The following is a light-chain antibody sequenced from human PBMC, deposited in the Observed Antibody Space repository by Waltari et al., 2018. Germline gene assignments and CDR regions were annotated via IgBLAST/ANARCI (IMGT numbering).Light chain of an antibody. J-gene: IGLJ2*01. CDR2: DVY. V-gene: IGLV2-14*03. Sequence: QSALTQPASVSGSPGQSITISCTGTNSDVGGYDFVSWYQQYPGKAPKLVIYDVYSRPAAVPVRFAASKSGNTASLTISGLQTVDEADYYCSSYTSISTSVVFGGGTKLTVL. CDR1: NSDVGGYDF. CDR3: SSYTSISTSVV.